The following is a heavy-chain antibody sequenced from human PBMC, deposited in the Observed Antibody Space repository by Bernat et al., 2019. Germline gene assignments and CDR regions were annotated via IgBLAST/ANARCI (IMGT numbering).Heavy chain of an antibody. CDR1: GFTFSSYG. CDR3: ARGVVGARDY. D-gene: IGHD1-26*01. J-gene: IGHJ4*02. Sequence: QVQLVESGGGVVQPGRSLRLSCAASGFTFSSYGMHWVRQAPGKGLEWVAAIWYDGSNKYYADSVKGRFTISRDNSKNTLYLQMNSLRAEDTAVYYCARGVVGARDYWGQGTLVTGSS. V-gene: IGHV3-33*01. CDR2: IWYDGSNK.